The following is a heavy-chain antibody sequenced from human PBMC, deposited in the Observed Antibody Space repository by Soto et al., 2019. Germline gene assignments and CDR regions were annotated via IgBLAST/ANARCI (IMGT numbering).Heavy chain of an antibody. J-gene: IGHJ6*02. CDR2: IYSGGST. V-gene: IGHV3-66*01. CDR1: GFTVSSNY. CDR3: ARDMELRPYYYYGMDV. Sequence: EVQLVESGGGLVQPGGSPRLSCAASGFTVSSNYMSWVRQAPGKGLEWVSVIYSGGSTYYADSVKGRFTISRDNSKNTLYLQMNSLRAEDTAVYYCARDMELRPYYYYGMDVWGQGTTVTVSS. D-gene: IGHD1-7*01.